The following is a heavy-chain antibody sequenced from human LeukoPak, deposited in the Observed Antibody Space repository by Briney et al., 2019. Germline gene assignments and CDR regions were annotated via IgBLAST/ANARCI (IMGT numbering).Heavy chain of an antibody. V-gene: IGHV1-2*02. J-gene: IGHJ4*02. CDR2: INPNSGGT. D-gene: IGHD2-2*01. CDR1: GYTFTGYY. Sequence: GASVKVSCKSSGYTFTGYYTHWVRQAPGQGLEWMGWINPNSGGTNYAQKFQGRVTMTRDTSISTAYMELSRLRSDDTAVYYCARGPGYCSSTSCYPLAQLDYWGQGTLVTVSS. CDR3: ARGPGYCSSTSCYPLAQLDY.